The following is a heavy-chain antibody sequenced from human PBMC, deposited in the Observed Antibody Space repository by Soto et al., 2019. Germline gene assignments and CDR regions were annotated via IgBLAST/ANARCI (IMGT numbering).Heavy chain of an antibody. V-gene: IGHV4-30-4*01. CDR3: FSRVYYAFWSATSGPDP. D-gene: IGHD3-3*01. CDR1: GGSISSADFY. J-gene: IGHJ5*02. CDR2: IYYSGTT. Sequence: PSENLYLTCTVSGGSISSADFYWSWIRQPPGKGLEWVGYIYYSGTTHCNASVKTRLAISVEKFKNQFSLKLSSVTAADTAVYYCFSRVYYAFWSATSGPDP.